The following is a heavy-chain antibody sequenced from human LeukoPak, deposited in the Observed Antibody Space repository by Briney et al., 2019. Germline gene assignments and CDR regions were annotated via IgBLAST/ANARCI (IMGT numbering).Heavy chain of an antibody. D-gene: IGHD3-22*01. CDR2: ISGSGGST. V-gene: IGHV3-23*01. CDR1: GFTFSSYA. CDR3: TKAGDYYDSSAYYNYYYGMDV. J-gene: IGHJ6*02. Sequence: GGSLRLSCAASGFTFSSYAMSWVRQAPGKGLEWVSAISGSGGSTYYADSVKGRFTISRDNSKNTLELQMNSLRAEDTAVYYCTKAGDYYDSSAYYNYYYGMDVWGQGTTVTVSS.